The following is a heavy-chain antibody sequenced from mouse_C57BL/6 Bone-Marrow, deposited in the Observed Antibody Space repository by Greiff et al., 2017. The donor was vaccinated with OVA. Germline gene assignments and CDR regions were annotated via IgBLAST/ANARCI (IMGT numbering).Heavy chain of an antibody. V-gene: IGHV14-4*01. J-gene: IGHJ4*01. CDR3: TTDAVYAMDY. CDR1: GFNIKDDY. CDR2: IDPANGDT. Sequence: VQLQQSGAELVRPGASVKLSCTASGFNIKDDYMHWVKQRPEQGLEWIGWIDPANGDTEYASKFQGKATITADTSSNTAYLQLSSLTSEDTAVYYCTTDAVYAMDYWGQGTSVTVSS.